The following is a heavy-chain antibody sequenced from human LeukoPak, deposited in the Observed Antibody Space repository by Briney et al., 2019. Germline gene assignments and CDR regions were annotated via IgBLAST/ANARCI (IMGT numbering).Heavy chain of an antibody. V-gene: IGHV3-21*01. J-gene: IGHJ6*02. CDR2: ISSSSSYI. D-gene: IGHD6-13*01. CDR3: ARAGRLAAAGTPFWYYYYGVDV. Sequence: GGSLRLSCAASGFTFSSYSMNWVRQAPGKGLEWVSSISSSSSYIYYADSVKGRFTISRDNAKNSLYLQMNSLRAEDTAVYYCARAGRLAAAGTPFWYYYYGVDVWGQGTTVTVSS. CDR1: GFTFSSYS.